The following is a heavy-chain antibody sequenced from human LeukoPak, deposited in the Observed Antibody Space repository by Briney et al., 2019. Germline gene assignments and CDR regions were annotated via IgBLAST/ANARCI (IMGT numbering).Heavy chain of an antibody. V-gene: IGHV4-30-4*01. D-gene: IGHD6-6*01. J-gene: IGHJ4*02. Sequence: PSETLSLTCTVSGGSISSGDYYWSWIRQPPGKGLEWIGYIYYSGSTYYNPSLKSRVTISVDTSKNQFSLKLSSVTAADTAVYYCVWGSSSDPVDYWGQGTLVTVSS. CDR2: IYYSGST. CDR1: GGSISSGDYY. CDR3: VWGSSSDPVDY.